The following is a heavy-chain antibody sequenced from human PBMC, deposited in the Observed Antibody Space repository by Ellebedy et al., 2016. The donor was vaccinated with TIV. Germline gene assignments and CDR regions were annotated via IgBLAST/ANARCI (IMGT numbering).Heavy chain of an antibody. CDR1: GFTFSSFV. J-gene: IGHJ5*02. Sequence: GESLKISXAASGFTFSSFVMSWVRQAPGKGLEWVAVISYDGIYKDYTDSVKGRFTISRDNSKNTLYLQINSLRAEDTAVYFCARDLGGPVGGWFDPWGQGTLVTVSS. D-gene: IGHD1-26*01. CDR2: ISYDGIYK. CDR3: ARDLGGPVGGWFDP. V-gene: IGHV3-30*03.